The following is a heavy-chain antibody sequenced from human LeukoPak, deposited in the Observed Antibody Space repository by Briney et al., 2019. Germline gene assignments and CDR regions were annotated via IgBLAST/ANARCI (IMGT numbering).Heavy chain of an antibody. V-gene: IGHV3-23*01. CDR1: GFSFSSYA. CDR3: ARARSGYKDI. D-gene: IGHD5-12*01. CDR2: ISGSGGST. J-gene: IGHJ3*02. Sequence: GGSLRLSCAASGFSFSSYAMSWGRQAPGKGLEWVSAISGSGGSTYYADSVKGRFTISRDNSQNTLYLQFNSLRDEDTAAYYCARARSGYKDIWGQGTMVTVSS.